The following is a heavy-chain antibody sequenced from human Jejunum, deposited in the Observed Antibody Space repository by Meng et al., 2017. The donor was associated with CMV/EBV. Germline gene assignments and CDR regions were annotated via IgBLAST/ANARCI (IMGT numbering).Heavy chain of an antibody. CDR3: ARDRRNRLKHYGMDV. V-gene: IGHV3-66*01. CDR2: IYSDSGT. J-gene: IGHJ6*02. Sequence: YGISVSDNYMSWVRQAPGKGLEWVSVIYSDSGTYYADSVRGRFTTSRDTAKNTLYLQLNSLRAEDTAVYYCARDRRNRLKHYGMDVWGQGTTVTVSS. CDR1: GISVSDNY.